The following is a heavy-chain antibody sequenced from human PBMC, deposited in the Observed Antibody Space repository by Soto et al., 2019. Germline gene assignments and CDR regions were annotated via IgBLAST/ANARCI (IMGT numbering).Heavy chain of an antibody. J-gene: IGHJ3*02. CDR1: GGSISSGGYY. CDR2: IYYSGST. D-gene: IGHD2-2*01. CDR3: ARGDIVVVPAAMGLGAFDI. V-gene: IGHV4-31*03. Sequence: QVQLQESGPGLVKPSQTLSLTCTVSGGSISSGGYYWSWIRQHPGKGLEWIGYIYYSGSTYYNPSLKSRVTISVDTSKNQFSLKLSSVTAADTAVYYCARGDIVVVPAAMGLGAFDIWGQGKMVTVSS.